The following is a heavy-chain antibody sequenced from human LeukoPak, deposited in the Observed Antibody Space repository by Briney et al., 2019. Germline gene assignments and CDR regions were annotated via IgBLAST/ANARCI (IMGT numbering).Heavy chain of an antibody. V-gene: IGHV3-11*04. CDR3: ARDPSMTSNFYYYMDV. D-gene: IGHD2-21*02. J-gene: IGHJ6*03. CDR1: GFTFSDYY. Sequence: GRTLRLSCAASGFTFSDYYMSWIRQASGKGLEWVSHNSSSGRTIYYADSVKGRYTISRDTAKHSLHLPMSSLRAEDTAVYFCARDPSMTSNFYYYMDVWGKGTTVTVSS. CDR2: NSSSGRTI.